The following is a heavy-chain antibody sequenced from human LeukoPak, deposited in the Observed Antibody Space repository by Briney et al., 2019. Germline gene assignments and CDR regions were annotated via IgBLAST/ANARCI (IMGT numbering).Heavy chain of an antibody. CDR1: GCSISSYY. J-gene: IGHJ4*02. CDR3: AGGTVAFLPFDY. V-gene: IGHV4-4*07. D-gene: IGHD4-23*01. CDR2: IYTSGST. Sequence: SETLSLTCTVSGCSISSYYWSWIRQPAGKGLEWIGRIYTSGSTNYNPSLKSRVTMSVDTSKNQFSLKLSSVTAADTAVYYCAGGTVAFLPFDYWGQGTLVTVSS.